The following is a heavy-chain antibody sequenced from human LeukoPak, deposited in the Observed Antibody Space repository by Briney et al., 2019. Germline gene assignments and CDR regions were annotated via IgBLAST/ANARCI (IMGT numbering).Heavy chain of an antibody. Sequence: GESLKISCKGSGYSFINNWISWVRQMPGKGLEWMGRIGPSDSYTDFSPSFQGHVTISADKSISTAYLQWSSLETSDTALYYCARATTVVSFDFWGQGTLVTVSS. J-gene: IGHJ4*02. CDR3: ARATTVVSFDF. V-gene: IGHV5-10-1*01. CDR2: IGPSDSYT. CDR1: GYSFINNW. D-gene: IGHD1-1*01.